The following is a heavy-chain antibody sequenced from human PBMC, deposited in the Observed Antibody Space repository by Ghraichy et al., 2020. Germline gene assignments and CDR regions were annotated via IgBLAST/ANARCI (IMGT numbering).Heavy chain of an antibody. CDR3: ARGEDYYYYGMDV. CDR1: GGSFSGYY. Sequence: SQTLSLTCAVYGGSFSGYYWSWIRQPPGKGLEWIGEINHSGSTNYNPSLKSRVTISVDTSKNQFSLKLSSVTAADTAVYYCARGEDYYYYGMDVWGQGTTVTVSS. J-gene: IGHJ6*02. V-gene: IGHV4-34*01. CDR2: INHSGST.